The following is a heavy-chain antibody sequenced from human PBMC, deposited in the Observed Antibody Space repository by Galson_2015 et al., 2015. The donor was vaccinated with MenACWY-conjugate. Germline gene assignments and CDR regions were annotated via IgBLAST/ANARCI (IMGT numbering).Heavy chain of an antibody. CDR3: ARGGGGRFDY. J-gene: IGHJ4*02. V-gene: IGHV3-66*02. CDR2: IYSGGST. Sequence: SLRLSCAVSGFTVSSDYMSWVRQAPGKGLEWVSVIYSGGSTYCADSVKGRFTISRDSSKNTLYLQMNSLRPEDTAVFYCARGGGGRFDYWGQGALVTVSS. CDR1: GFTVSSDY. D-gene: IGHD3-16*01.